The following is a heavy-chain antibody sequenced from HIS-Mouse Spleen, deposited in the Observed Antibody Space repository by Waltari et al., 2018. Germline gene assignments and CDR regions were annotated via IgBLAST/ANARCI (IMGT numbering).Heavy chain of an antibody. CDR2: IYSGGST. J-gene: IGHJ3*02. Sequence: EVQLVESGGGLVQPGGSLRLSCAASGFTVRSNYMSWVRQAPGKGLEWVSVIYSGGSTYYADSVKGRFTISRDNSKNTLYLQMNSLRAEDTAVYYCARGIAVAGRGAFDIWGQGTMVTVSS. CDR3: ARGIAVAGRGAFDI. D-gene: IGHD6-19*01. V-gene: IGHV3-66*01. CDR1: GFTVRSNY.